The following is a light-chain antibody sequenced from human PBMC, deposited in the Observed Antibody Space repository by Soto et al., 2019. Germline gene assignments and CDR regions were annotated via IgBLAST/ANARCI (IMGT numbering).Light chain of an antibody. J-gene: IGKJ1*01. V-gene: IGKV1-5*03. Sequence: DIQMTQSPSTLSASVGDRVTITCRASQSISSWLAWYQQKPGKAPELMIYKASNLESGVPSRFSGSGSGTEFTLTISSLQADDFATYYGRQYNSYSRTFGQGTQVEIK. CDR1: QSISSW. CDR3: RQYNSYSRT. CDR2: KAS.